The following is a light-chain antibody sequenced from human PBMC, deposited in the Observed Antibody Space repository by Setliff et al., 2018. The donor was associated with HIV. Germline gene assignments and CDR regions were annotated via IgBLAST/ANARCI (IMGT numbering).Light chain of an antibody. CDR1: SRDVGGYNY. V-gene: IGLV2-14*01. CDR2: EVR. CDR3: SSYAITNTLP. J-gene: IGLJ1*01. Sequence: QSALTQPASVSGSPGQSITISCTGTSRDVGGYNYVSWYQQHPGKAPKLIIYEVRNRPSGVSNRFSGSKSGNTVSLTISGLQAEDEADYYCSSYAITNTLPFGTGTKVTVL.